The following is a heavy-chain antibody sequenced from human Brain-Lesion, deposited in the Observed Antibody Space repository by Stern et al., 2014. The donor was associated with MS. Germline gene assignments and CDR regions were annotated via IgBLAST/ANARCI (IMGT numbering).Heavy chain of an antibody. CDR3: ARDRTCTGGSCYGT. D-gene: IGHD2-15*01. V-gene: IGHV3-53*01. CDR1: GFSVSNNY. Sequence: ESGGKLIQPGESLRISCAASGFSVSNNYMTWVRQAPGKGLEWVXLIYSGGGTYYADSVKGRFTISRDNSKNTLYLQMNNLRAEDTAVYYCARDRTCTGGSCYGTWGQGTLVTVSS. J-gene: IGHJ5*02. CDR2: IYSGGGT.